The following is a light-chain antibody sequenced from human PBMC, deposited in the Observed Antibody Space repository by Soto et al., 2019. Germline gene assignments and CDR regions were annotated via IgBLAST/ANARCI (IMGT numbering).Light chain of an antibody. J-gene: IGLJ3*02. CDR3: LLYYGGAQPHWL. Sequence: QAVVTQESSLTVSPGGTVTLTCASSTGAVTSGHHPNWLQQKPGQAPRTLIYSTNNKQDWTPARFSGSLLEGKAALTVSGVQPEDEAEYYCLLYYGGAQPHWLFGGGTKLTVL. CDR2: STN. V-gene: IGLV7-43*01. CDR1: TGAVTSGHH.